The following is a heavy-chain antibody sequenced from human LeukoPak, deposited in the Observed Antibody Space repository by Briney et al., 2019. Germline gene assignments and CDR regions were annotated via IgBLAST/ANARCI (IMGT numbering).Heavy chain of an antibody. Sequence: SETLSLTCTVSGGSITSYYRSWIRQSPGKGLEWIGFMYYSGTTNYNPSLKSRVTISLGMSKNQFSLKLSSVTAADTAVYYCARLPMAVTPHVDYWGQGTQVTVSS. CDR1: GGSITSYY. J-gene: IGHJ4*02. CDR2: MYYSGTT. V-gene: IGHV4-59*01. CDR3: ARLPMAVTPHVDY. D-gene: IGHD2-21*02.